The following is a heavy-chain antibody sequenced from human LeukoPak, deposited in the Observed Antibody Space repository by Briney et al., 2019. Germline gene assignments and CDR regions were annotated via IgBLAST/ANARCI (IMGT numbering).Heavy chain of an antibody. CDR3: ARLDSTYVVVTAIPPHFDY. J-gene: IGHJ4*02. V-gene: IGHV5-51*01. Sequence: GESLKISCKGSGYSFTSYWIGWVRQMPGKGLEWMGIIYPGDSDTRYSPSFQGQVTISADESISTAYLQWSSLKASDTAMYYCARLDSTYVVVTAIPPHFDYWGQGTLVTVSS. CDR2: IYPGDSDT. CDR1: GYSFTSYW. D-gene: IGHD2-21*02.